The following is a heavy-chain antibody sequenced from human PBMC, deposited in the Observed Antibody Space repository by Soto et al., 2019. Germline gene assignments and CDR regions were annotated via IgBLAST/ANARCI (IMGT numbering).Heavy chain of an antibody. CDR1: GFTFSSYA. D-gene: IGHD1-26*01. Sequence: GGSLRLSCAASGFTFSSYAMSWVRQAPGKGLEWVSAISGSGGSTYYADSVKGRFTIFRDNSKNTLYLQVNSLRAEDTAVYYCAKVPNGRYSGSYQPFGYWGQGTLVTAPQ. CDR3: AKVPNGRYSGSYQPFGY. V-gene: IGHV3-23*01. J-gene: IGHJ4*02. CDR2: ISGSGGST.